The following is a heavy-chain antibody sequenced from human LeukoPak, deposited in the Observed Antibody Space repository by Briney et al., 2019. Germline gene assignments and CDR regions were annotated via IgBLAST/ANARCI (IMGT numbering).Heavy chain of an antibody. D-gene: IGHD4-17*01. V-gene: IGHV4-4*07. CDR1: GGSISSYY. Sequence: PSETLSLTCTVSGGSISSYYWSWIRQPAGKGLEWIGRIYTSGSTNYNPSLKSRVTMSVDTSKSQFSLKLSSVTAADTAVYYCAREAVTTWGYYYYIDVWGKGTTVTISS. J-gene: IGHJ6*03. CDR2: IYTSGST. CDR3: AREAVTTWGYYYYIDV.